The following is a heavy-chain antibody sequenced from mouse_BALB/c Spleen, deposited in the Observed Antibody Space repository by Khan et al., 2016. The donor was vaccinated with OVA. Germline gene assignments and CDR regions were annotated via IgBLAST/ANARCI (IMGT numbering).Heavy chain of an antibody. J-gene: IGHJ2*01. CDR1: GYSITSDYA. CDR2: ISYSGNT. D-gene: IGHD1-1*01. CDR3: ARVYGGDFDY. V-gene: IGHV3-2*02. Sequence: EVQLQESGPGLVKPSQSLSLTCTVTGYSITSDYAWNWIRQFPGNKLEWMGFISYSGNTNYNPSLKRRISITRDTSKNQFFLQLNSGTSEDTATYYCARVYGGDFDYWGQGTTLTVSS.